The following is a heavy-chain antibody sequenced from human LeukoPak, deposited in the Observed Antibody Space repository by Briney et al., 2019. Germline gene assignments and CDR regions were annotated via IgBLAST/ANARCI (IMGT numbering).Heavy chain of an antibody. CDR3: ARGFRVLLWFGESTWLDP. CDR1: GGSFSGYY. J-gene: IGHJ5*02. Sequence: SETLSLTCAAYGGSFSGYYWSWIRQPPGKGLEWIGEINHSGSTNYNPSLKSRVTISVDTSKNQFSLKLSSVTAADTAVYYCARGFRVLLWFGESTWLDPWGQGTLVTVSS. D-gene: IGHD3-10*01. V-gene: IGHV4-34*01. CDR2: INHSGST.